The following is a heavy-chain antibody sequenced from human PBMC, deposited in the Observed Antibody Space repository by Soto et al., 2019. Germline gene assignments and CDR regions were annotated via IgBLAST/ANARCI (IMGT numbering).Heavy chain of an antibody. CDR2: IWYDGSNK. D-gene: IGHD6-19*01. V-gene: IGHV3-33*01. CDR1: GFTFSSYG. J-gene: IGHJ3*02. Sequence: SLRLSFAASGFTFSSYGIHGVRRSPCKGLEWVAVIWYDGSNKYYADSVKGRFTISRDNSKNTLYLQMNSLRAEDTAVYYCARDQGSGWYYDAFDIWGQGTMVTVSS. CDR3: ARDQGSGWYYDAFDI.